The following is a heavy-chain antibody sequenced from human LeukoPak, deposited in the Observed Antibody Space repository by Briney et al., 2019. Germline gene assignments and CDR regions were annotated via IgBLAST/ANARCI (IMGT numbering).Heavy chain of an antibody. Sequence: GGSLRLSCAASGFTFSSYAMSWVRQAPGKGLEWVSAISGSGGGTYYADSVKGRFTISRDNSNNTLHLHLHSLRADDTAVYYCAKDGLWLGESQYYFEYWGQGTLVTVSS. CDR3: AKDGLWLGESQYYFEY. D-gene: IGHD3-10*01. CDR2: ISGSGGGT. J-gene: IGHJ4*02. V-gene: IGHV3-23*01. CDR1: GFTFSSYA.